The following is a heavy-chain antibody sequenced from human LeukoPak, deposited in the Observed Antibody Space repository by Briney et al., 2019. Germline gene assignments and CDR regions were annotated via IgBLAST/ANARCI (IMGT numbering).Heavy chain of an antibody. D-gene: IGHD1-14*01. Sequence: PGKSLRLSCAASGFDFGSYDMHWVRQAPGKGLEWVAIIWLDGSATYYGDSVKGRFTVSRDNSNNTLYLQMNSLRVEDTAVYYCAGDLNREDFDYWGQGTLVAVSS. CDR2: IWLDGSAT. CDR1: GFDFGSYD. CDR3: AGDLNREDFDY. J-gene: IGHJ4*02. V-gene: IGHV3-33*01.